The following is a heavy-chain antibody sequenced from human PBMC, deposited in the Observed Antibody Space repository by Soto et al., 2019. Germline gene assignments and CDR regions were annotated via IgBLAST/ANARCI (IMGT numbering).Heavy chain of an antibody. CDR2: IYGGST. CDR3: GGGFPTGGSKNGNWFAP. V-gene: IGHV4-39*01. CDR1: GASISSSDYY. Sequence: SETLSLTCSVSGASISSSDYYWGWIRQPPGQGLEWIGSIYGGSTYYNPSLKSRVTISVDTSKNQFSLRLSSVTAADTAVFYCGGGFPTGGSKNGNWFAPGGQGTLVTVS. J-gene: IGHJ5*02. D-gene: IGHD7-27*01.